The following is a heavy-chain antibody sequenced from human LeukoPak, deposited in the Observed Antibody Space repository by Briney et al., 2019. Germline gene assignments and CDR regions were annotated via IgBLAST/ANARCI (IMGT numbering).Heavy chain of an antibody. CDR1: GFTFSSYA. D-gene: IGHD1-20*01. CDR2: ISGSGGST. Sequence: GGSLRLSCAASGFTFSSYAMSWVRQAPGKGLEWVSAISGSGGSTYYADSVKGWFTISRDNPKNTLYLQMNSLRAEDTAVYYCADDNWNDVRSGYWGQGTLVTVSS. V-gene: IGHV3-23*01. J-gene: IGHJ4*02. CDR3: ADDNWNDVRSGY.